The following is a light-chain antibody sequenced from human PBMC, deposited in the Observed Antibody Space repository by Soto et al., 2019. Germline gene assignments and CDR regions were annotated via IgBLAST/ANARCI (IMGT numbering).Light chain of an antibody. CDR2: EVR. CDR1: SSDVGSYNR. V-gene: IGLV2-18*02. Sequence: QSVLTQPPSVSGSPGQSVTISCTGTSSDVGSYNRVSWYQQPPGTAPKLMIYEVRNRPSGVPDRFSGSKSGNTASLTISGLQAEDEADYYCSSYTSSSTLVFGGGTKRTVL. J-gene: IGLJ2*01. CDR3: SSYTSSSTLV.